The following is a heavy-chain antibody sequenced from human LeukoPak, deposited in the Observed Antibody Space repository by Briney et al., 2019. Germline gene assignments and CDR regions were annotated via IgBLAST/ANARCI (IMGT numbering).Heavy chain of an antibody. V-gene: IGHV1-18*01. D-gene: IGHD3-22*01. CDR2: ISAYNGNT. Sequence: GASVKVSCKASGYTFTSYGISWVRQAPGQGLEWMGWISAYNGNTNYAQKLQGRVTMTTDTSTSTAYMELRSLRSDDTAVYYCARALYYYDSSGYPSDAFDIWGQRTMVTVSS. CDR1: GYTFTSYG. CDR3: ARALYYYDSSGYPSDAFDI. J-gene: IGHJ3*02.